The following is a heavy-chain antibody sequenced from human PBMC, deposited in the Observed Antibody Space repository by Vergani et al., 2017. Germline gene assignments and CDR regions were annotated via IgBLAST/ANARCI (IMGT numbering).Heavy chain of an antibody. Sequence: EVQLLESGGGLVQPVGSLRLSCAASGFTFSSYAMSWVRQAPGKGLEWVSAISGSGVSAYYTDSVKGRFTISRDNSKNMLFLQMNNLRTEDTAIYYCAKQYFVSGNYLFDYWGQGTLVTVSS. CDR2: ISGSGVSA. CDR3: AKQYFVSGNYLFDY. V-gene: IGHV3-23*01. CDR1: GFTFSSYA. D-gene: IGHD3-10*01. J-gene: IGHJ4*02.